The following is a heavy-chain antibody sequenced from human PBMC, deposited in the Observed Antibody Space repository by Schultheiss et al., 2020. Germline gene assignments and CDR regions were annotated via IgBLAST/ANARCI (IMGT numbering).Heavy chain of an antibody. D-gene: IGHD5-12*01. CDR1: GGSFSGYY. CDR2: IYYSGST. CDR3: ATGRVKRLRGTNNWFDP. J-gene: IGHJ5*02. V-gene: IGHV4-34*01. Sequence: SETLSLTCAVYGGSFSGYYWSWIRQPPGKGLEWIGSIYYSGSTYYNPSLKSRVTISVDTSKNQFSLKLSSVTAADTAVYYCATGRVKRLRGTNNWFDPWGQGTLVTVSS.